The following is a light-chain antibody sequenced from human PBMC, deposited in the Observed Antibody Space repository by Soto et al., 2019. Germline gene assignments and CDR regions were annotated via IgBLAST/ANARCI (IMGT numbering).Light chain of an antibody. CDR1: SSNIGGTNY. CDR3: VSWDDRLGAVI. CDR2: SNN. V-gene: IGLV1-47*02. Sequence: QSALTQPPSASGTPGQKVFISCSGSSSNIGGTNYAYWYQQLPGAAPKLLMHSNNLRPSGVPERISGSKFGTAASLAISGLRSEDEAVYYCVSWDDRLGAVIFGGGTKVTVL. J-gene: IGLJ2*01.